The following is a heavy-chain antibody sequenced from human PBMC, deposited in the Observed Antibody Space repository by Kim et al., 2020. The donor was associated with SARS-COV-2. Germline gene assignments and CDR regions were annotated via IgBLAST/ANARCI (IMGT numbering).Heavy chain of an antibody. J-gene: IGHJ4*01. Sequence: GGSLRLSCAASGFTFSSYAMHWVRQAPGKGLEWVAVISYDGSNKYYADSVKGRFTISRDNSKNTLYLQMNSLRAEDTAVYYCARETYYYDSSGYYSVNY. CDR2: ISYDGSNK. V-gene: IGHV3-30-3*01. CDR3: ARETYYYDSSGYYSVNY. CDR1: GFTFSSYA. D-gene: IGHD3-22*01.